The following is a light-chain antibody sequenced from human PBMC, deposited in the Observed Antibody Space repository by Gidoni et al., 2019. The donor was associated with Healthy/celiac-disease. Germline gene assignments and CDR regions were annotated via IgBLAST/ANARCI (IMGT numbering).Light chain of an antibody. CDR2: GAS. V-gene: IGKV3-20*01. Sequence: EIALTQSPGTLSLSPGERATLSCRASQSVSSSYLAWYQQKPGQAPRLLIYGASSRATGIPDRFSGSGSGTDFTLTISRLEPEDVAVYYCQQYGSSPRITFGPGTKVDIK. J-gene: IGKJ3*01. CDR3: QQYGSSPRIT. CDR1: QSVSSSY.